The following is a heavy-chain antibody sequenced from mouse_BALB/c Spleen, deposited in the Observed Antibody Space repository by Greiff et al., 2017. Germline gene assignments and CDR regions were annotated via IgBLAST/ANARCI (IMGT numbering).Heavy chain of an antibody. CDR2: IWSGGST. CDR3: ATWGGNWFAY. Sequence: QVQLQQSGPGLVQPSQSLSITFTVSGFSLTSYGVHWVRQSPGKGLEWLGVIWSGGSTDYNAAFISRLSISKDNSKSQVFFKMNSLQADDTAIYYCATWGGNWFAYWGQGTLVTVSA. J-gene: IGHJ3*01. V-gene: IGHV2-4-1*01. D-gene: IGHD2-1*01. CDR1: GFSLTSYG.